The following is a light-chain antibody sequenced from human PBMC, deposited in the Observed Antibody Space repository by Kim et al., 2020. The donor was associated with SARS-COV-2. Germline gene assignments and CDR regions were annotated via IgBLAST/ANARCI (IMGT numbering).Light chain of an antibody. CDR1: QSISSH. J-gene: IGKJ3*01. V-gene: IGKV1-39*01. CDR3: QQSYITPFT. CDR2: AAS. Sequence: ASVGDRVTITCRTTQSISSHLNWYQQKPGRAPKLLISAASTLQGGVPSRFSGSGSETDFTLTISSLQPEDFATYFCQQSYITPFTFGPGTNVDIK.